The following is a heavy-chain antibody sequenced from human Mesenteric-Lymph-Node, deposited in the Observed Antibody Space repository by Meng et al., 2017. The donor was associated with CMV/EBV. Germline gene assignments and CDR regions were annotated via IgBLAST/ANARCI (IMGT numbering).Heavy chain of an antibody. CDR3: ARDFPMLPPRYYYYGMDV. D-gene: IGHD2-15*01. J-gene: IGHJ6*02. V-gene: IGHV4-59*01. CDR2: IYYRGST. Sequence: WVRQAPGKGLEWIGYIYYRGSTDYNPSLKSRVTISVDTSKNQFSLKVSSVTAADTAVYYCARDFPMLPPRYYYYGMDVWGQGTTVTVSS.